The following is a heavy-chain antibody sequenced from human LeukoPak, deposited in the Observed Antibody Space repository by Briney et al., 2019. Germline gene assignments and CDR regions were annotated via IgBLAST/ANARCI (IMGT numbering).Heavy chain of an antibody. CDR1: GFSLSTSGVG. Sequence: SGPTLVKPTQTLTLTCTFSGFSLSTSGVGVGWIRQPPGKALEWLALIYWNDDKRYSPSLKSRLTITKDTSKNQVVLTMTNMDPVDTATYYCAHSLATGLVIRYYFDYWGQGTLVTVSS. J-gene: IGHJ4*02. CDR3: AHSLATGLVIRYYFDY. V-gene: IGHV2-5*01. CDR2: IYWNDDK. D-gene: IGHD3/OR15-3a*01.